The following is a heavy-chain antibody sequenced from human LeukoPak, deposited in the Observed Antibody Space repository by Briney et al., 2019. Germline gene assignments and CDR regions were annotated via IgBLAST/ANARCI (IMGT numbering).Heavy chain of an antibody. D-gene: IGHD2/OR15-2a*01. CDR1: GFTFSSYA. J-gene: IGHJ6*03. Sequence: GGSLRLSCAASGFTFSSYAMSWVRQAPGKGLEWVSAISGSGGSTYYADSVKGRFTISRDNSKNTLYLQMNSLRAEDTAVYYCARAGKDSTGGYYYYYYMDVWGKGTTVTVSS. V-gene: IGHV3-23*01. CDR2: ISGSGGST. CDR3: ARAGKDSTGGYYYYYYMDV.